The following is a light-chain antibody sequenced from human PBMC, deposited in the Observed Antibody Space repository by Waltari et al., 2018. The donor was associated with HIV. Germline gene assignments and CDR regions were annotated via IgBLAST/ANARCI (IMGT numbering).Light chain of an antibody. V-gene: IGLV2-23*02. CDR1: SSDVGRYNL. CDR2: EVS. J-gene: IGLJ3*02. CDR3: CSYAGSNTWV. Sequence: QSALTQPASVSGSPGQSITISCTGTSSDVGRYNLVSWYQQHPGKAPKLMIYEVSKRHSGVSNRCSGSKSGNTASLTISGLQAEDEADYYGCSYAGSNTWVFGGGTKLTVL.